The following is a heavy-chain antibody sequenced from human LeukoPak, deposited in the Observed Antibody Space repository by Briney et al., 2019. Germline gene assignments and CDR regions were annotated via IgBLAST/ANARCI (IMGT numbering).Heavy chain of an antibody. CDR2: IYYSGNT. D-gene: IGHD3/OR15-3a*01. J-gene: IGHJ4*02. CDR3: ARQTGSGLFILP. V-gene: IGHV4-39*01. Sequence: SETLSLTCTVSGDSISTSNSYWGWIRQPPGKGLEWIGGIYYSGNTYYNASLKSQVSISIDTSKNRFSLKLTSVTAADTAVYYCARQTGSGLFILPGGQGTLVTVSS. CDR1: GDSISTSNSY.